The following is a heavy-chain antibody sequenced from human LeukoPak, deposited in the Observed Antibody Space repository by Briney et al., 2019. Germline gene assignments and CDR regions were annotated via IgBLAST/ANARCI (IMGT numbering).Heavy chain of an antibody. CDR1: GGSISRSSSY. J-gene: IGHJ2*01. CDR3: TRHIFAAADWYFDL. D-gene: IGHD2-15*01. CDR2: IYYSGNT. V-gene: IGHV4-39*01. Sequence: KTSETLSLTCTVSGGSISRSSSYWGWIRQAPGKGLEWIGTIYYSGNTYYNPSLKSRLSMSVDTSKNQFSLRLKSVTAADTSVYYCTRHIFAAADWYFDLWGRGTLVTVSS.